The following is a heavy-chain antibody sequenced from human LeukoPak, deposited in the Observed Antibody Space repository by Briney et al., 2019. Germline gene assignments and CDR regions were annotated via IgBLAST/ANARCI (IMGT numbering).Heavy chain of an antibody. V-gene: IGHV4-59*01. D-gene: IGHD1-26*01. CDR3: AREKSGSYSVNWFDP. J-gene: IGHJ5*02. CDR2: IYYSGST. Sequence: SETLSLTCTVSGGSISSYYWSWIRQPPGKGLEWIGYIYYSGSTNYNPSLKSRLTLSVDTSKNHFSLKLSTVTAADTAVYYCAREKSGSYSVNWFDPWGQGTLVTVSS. CDR1: GGSISSYY.